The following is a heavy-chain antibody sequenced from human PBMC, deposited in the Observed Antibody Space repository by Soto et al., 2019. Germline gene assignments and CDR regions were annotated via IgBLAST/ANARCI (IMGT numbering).Heavy chain of an antibody. CDR2: INHSGST. D-gene: IGHD3-10*01. CDR3: ARERGVMVRGVITPYYYYYGMDV. J-gene: IGHJ6*02. Sequence: AETLSLTCAVYGGSFSGYYWSWIRQPPGKGLEWIGEINHSGSTNYNPSLKSRVTISVDTSKNQFSLKLSSVTAADTAVYYCARERGVMVRGVITPYYYYYGMDVWGQGTKVTVS. V-gene: IGHV4-34*01. CDR1: GGSFSGYY.